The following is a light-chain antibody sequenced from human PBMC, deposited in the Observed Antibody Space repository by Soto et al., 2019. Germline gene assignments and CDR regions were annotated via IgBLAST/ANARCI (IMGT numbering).Light chain of an antibody. CDR3: QQYNSYS. Sequence: DIQMTQSPSSLSASVGDGVTITCRASQSISSYVSWYQQKPGTAPKLLIYHASTLESGVPSRFSGSGSGTEFTLTISSLQPDDFATYYCQQYNSYSFGQGTKVDIK. CDR2: HAS. J-gene: IGKJ1*01. V-gene: IGKV1-5*01. CDR1: QSISSY.